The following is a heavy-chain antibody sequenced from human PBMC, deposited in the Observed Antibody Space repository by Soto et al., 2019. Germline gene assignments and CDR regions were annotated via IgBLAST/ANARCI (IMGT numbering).Heavy chain of an antibody. Sequence: PGESLKISCNGSGYGFTSYWIGWVRQMPWKGLEWMGIIYPGDSDTRYSPSFQGQVTISADKSISTAYLQWSSLKASDTAMYYCAGSGLAAAGDYGMDVWGQGTTVTVSS. CDR1: GYGFTSYW. CDR2: IYPGDSDT. V-gene: IGHV5-51*01. CDR3: AGSGLAAAGDYGMDV. J-gene: IGHJ6*02. D-gene: IGHD6-13*01.